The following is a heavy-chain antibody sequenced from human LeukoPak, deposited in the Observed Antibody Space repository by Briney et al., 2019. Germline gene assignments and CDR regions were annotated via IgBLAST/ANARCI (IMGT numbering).Heavy chain of an antibody. D-gene: IGHD3-3*01. V-gene: IGHV3-30*18. CDR1: GFTFSSYG. Sequence: GGSLRLSCAASGFTFSSYGMHWVRQAPGKGLEWVAVISYDGSNKYYADSVKGRFTISRGNSKNTLYLQMNSLRAEDTAVYYCAKGVVIPWYGMDVWGQGTTVTVSS. CDR2: ISYDGSNK. CDR3: AKGVVIPWYGMDV. J-gene: IGHJ6*02.